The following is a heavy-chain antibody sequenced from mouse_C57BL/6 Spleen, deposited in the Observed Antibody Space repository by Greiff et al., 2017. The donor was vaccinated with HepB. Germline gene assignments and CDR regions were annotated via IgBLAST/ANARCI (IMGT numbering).Heavy chain of an antibody. CDR1: GYTFTSYW. Sequence: QVQLQQPGAELVRPGTSVKLSCKASGYTFTSYWMHWVKQRPGQGLEWIGVIDPYDSYTNYNQKFKGKATLTVDRSSSTAYMQLSSLTSEDSAVSYCASGYGSGDDRGQGITLTVAS. CDR2: IDPYDSYT. V-gene: IGHV1-59*01. CDR3: ASGYGSGDD. J-gene: IGHJ2*01. D-gene: IGHD1-1*01.